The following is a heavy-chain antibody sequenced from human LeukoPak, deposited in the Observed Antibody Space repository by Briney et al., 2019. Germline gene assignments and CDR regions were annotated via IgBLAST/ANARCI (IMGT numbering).Heavy chain of an antibody. CDR1: GFSFNTSA. CDR3: AKVSFWHLHYLDY. Sequence: GGSLRLSCAASGFSFNTSAMSWVRQAPGKGLEWVSIISGNGLTTYYADSVKGRFTISRDKNNNMLYLQMNSLTVEDTAVYFCAKVSFWHLHYLDYWGQGTLVTVFS. CDR2: ISGNGLTT. D-gene: IGHD2-2*01. J-gene: IGHJ4*02. V-gene: IGHV3-23*01.